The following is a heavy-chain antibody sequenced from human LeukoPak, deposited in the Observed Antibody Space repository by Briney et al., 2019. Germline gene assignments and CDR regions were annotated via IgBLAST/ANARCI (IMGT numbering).Heavy chain of an antibody. V-gene: IGHV4-39*01. CDR3: ARLLGYCSDYNCPAWGS. CDR2: IQNSATF. D-gene: IGHD2-15*01. Sequence: PSETLSLTCSLSGGSITSTGYYWGWLRQSPGRGLEWIGNIQNSATFYYNPSLKSRVTVSVDMSKNQFSLKLSSVTAADTAVYYCARLLGYCSDYNCPAWGSWGLGTLVTVSS. J-gene: IGHJ4*02. CDR1: GGSITSTGYY.